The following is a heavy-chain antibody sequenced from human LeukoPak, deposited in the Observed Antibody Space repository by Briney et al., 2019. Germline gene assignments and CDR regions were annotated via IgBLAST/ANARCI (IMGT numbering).Heavy chain of an antibody. V-gene: IGHV4-59*01. Sequence: PSETLSLTCTVSGGSISSYYWSWLRQPPRKGLEWIGYIYYSGSTNYNPSLKSRVTISVDASKNQFSLKLSSVTAADTAVYYCARVSLWFGELGWFDPWGQGTLVTVSS. J-gene: IGHJ5*02. D-gene: IGHD3-10*01. CDR1: GGSISSYY. CDR3: ARVSLWFGELGWFDP. CDR2: IYYSGST.